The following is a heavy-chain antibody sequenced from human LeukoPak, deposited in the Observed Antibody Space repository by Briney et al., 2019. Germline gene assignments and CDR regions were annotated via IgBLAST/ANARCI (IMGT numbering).Heavy chain of an antibody. V-gene: IGHV4-39*07. Sequence: SETLSLTCTVSGGAISSSSYYWGWIRQPPGKGLEWIGSSYYSGSTYYNPSLKSRVTISVDTSKNQFSLKLSSVTAADTAVYYCAGIAAAGGRKIKQYWYFDLWGRGTPVTVSS. CDR2: SYYSGST. J-gene: IGHJ2*01. CDR3: AGIAAAGGRKIKQYWYFDL. CDR1: GGAISSSSYY. D-gene: IGHD6-13*01.